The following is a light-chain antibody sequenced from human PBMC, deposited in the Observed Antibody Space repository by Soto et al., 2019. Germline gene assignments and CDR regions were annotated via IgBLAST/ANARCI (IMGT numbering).Light chain of an antibody. V-gene: IGLV2-11*01. CDR1: SSDVGGYNS. Sequence: QSALAQPRSVSGSPGQSVTISCSGTSSDVGGYNSASWYQQFPGKAPKLLIYDVTKRPSGVPDRFSGSKSGNTASLTISGLQAEDEADYYCCSYAASYTLVFGGGTKLTVL. J-gene: IGLJ2*01. CDR2: DVT. CDR3: CSYAASYTLV.